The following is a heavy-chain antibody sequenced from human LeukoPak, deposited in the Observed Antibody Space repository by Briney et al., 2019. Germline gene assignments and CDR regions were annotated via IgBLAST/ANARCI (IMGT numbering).Heavy chain of an antibody. CDR3: ARPYDSSGYWGGFDC. CDR2: IYPGDSDT. D-gene: IGHD3-22*01. CDR1: GYSFTSYW. V-gene: IGHV5-51*01. Sequence: GESLKISCKGSGYSFTSYWISWVRQMPGKGLEWMGIIYPGDSDTKYSPSFQGQVTISADKSIDTAYLQWSSLKASDTAMYYCARPYDSSGYWGGFDCWGQGTLVTVSS. J-gene: IGHJ4*02.